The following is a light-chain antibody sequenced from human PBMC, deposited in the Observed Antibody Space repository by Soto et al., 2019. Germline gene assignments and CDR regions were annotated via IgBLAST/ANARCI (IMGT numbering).Light chain of an antibody. CDR3: SAYTSSSTYV. CDR2: EVS. V-gene: IGLV2-14*01. J-gene: IGLJ1*01. Sequence: QSVLTQPAAVSGSPGQSITISCTGTSFDVGAYNNVSWYQQHPGKAPKLMIYEVSNRPSGVSNRFSGSNSGNTASLTISGLQAEDEADYYFSAYTSSSTYVFGTGTKVTVL. CDR1: SFDVGAYNN.